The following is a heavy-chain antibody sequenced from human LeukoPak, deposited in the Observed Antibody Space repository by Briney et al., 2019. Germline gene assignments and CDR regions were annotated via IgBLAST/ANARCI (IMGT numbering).Heavy chain of an antibody. Sequence: PSQTLSLTRTVSGGSISSGGYYWSWTRQHPGKGLEWIGYIYYSGSTYYNPSLKSRVTISVDTSKNQFSLKLSSVTAADTAVYYCARVQRDYVWGSYRPYYFDYWGQGTLVTVSS. CDR3: ARVQRDYVWGSYRPYYFDY. V-gene: IGHV4-31*03. CDR2: IYYSGST. J-gene: IGHJ4*02. CDR1: GGSISSGGYY. D-gene: IGHD3-16*02.